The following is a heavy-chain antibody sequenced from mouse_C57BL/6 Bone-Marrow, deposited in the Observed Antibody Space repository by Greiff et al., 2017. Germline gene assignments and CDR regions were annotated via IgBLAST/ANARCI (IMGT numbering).Heavy chain of an antibody. J-gene: IGHJ3*01. CDR2: IYPGSGST. Sequence: VQLQQPGAELVKPGASVKMSCKASGYTFTSYWITWVKQRPGQGLEWIGDIYPGSGSTNYNEKFKSKATLTVDTSSSTAYMQLSSLTSEDSAVYYCARSDYGREAWFAYWGQGTLVTVSA. CDR1: GYTFTSYW. CDR3: ARSDYGREAWFAY. V-gene: IGHV1-55*01. D-gene: IGHD1-1*01.